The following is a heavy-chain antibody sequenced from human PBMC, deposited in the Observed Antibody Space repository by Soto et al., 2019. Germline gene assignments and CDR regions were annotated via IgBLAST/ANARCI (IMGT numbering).Heavy chain of an antibody. V-gene: IGHV1-18*01. D-gene: IGHD6-19*01. Sequence: ASVKVSCKASGYTFTSYGISWVRQAPGQGLEWMGWISAYNGNTNYAQKLQGRVTMTTDTSTSTAYMELRSLRSDDTAVYYCARVLKPPSGHQRTYYFDYWGQGTLVTSPQ. CDR3: ARVLKPPSGHQRTYYFDY. CDR1: GYTFTSYG. CDR2: ISAYNGNT. J-gene: IGHJ4*02.